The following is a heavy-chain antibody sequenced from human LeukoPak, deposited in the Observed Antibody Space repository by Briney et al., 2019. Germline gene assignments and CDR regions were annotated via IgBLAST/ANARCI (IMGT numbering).Heavy chain of an antibody. CDR1: GYTFTGYY. D-gene: IGHD4-17*01. Sequence: ASVKVSCKASGYTFTGYYMHWVRQAPGQGLEWMGWINPNSGGTNYAQKFQGRVTMTRDTSISTAYMELSRLRSDDTAVYYCAGRGPKGTVTTLSVDYWGQGTLVTVSS. J-gene: IGHJ4*02. CDR2: INPNSGGT. CDR3: AGRGPKGTVTTLSVDY. V-gene: IGHV1-2*02.